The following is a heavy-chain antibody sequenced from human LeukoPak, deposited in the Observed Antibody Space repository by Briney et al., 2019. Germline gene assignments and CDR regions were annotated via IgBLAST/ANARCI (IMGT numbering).Heavy chain of an antibody. D-gene: IGHD6-13*01. CDR1: GYSFTSYW. Sequence: GASLMISCKGSGYSFTSYWISWVRQLPGKGLEWMGRIDPSDSYTNYSPSFQGHVTISADKSISTAYLQWSSLKASDTAMYYCARLGGSWSWGGDYWGQGTLVTVSS. CDR3: ARLGGSWSWGGDY. V-gene: IGHV5-10-1*01. J-gene: IGHJ4*02. CDR2: IDPSDSYT.